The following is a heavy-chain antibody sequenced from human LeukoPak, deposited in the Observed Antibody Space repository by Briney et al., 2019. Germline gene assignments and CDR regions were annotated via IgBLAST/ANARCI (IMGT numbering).Heavy chain of an antibody. V-gene: IGHV3-43D*03. Sequence: PGGSLRLSCAVSGFTFDYYAMHWVRQAPGKGLEWVSLITWDGGNTYYADSVKGRFTISRDNSKNSLYLQMDSLRIEDTALYYCAKGLHPYYDSSGYRDWGQGTLVTVSS. CDR2: ITWDGGNT. J-gene: IGHJ4*02. CDR1: GFTFDYYA. CDR3: AKGLHPYYDSSGYRD. D-gene: IGHD3-22*01.